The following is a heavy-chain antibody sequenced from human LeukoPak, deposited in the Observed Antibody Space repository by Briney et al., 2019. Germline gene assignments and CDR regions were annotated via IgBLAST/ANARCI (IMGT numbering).Heavy chain of an antibody. V-gene: IGHV3-7*04. CDR1: GFTFSSYW. J-gene: IGHJ4*02. Sequence: GGPLRLSCAASGFTFSSYWMSWVRQAPGKGLEWVANIKQDGSEKYYVDSVKGRFTISRDNAKNSLYLQMNSLRAEDTAVYYCARVTGDYIDIGFDYWGQGTLVTVSS. CDR2: IKQDGSEK. D-gene: IGHD4-17*01. CDR3: ARVTGDYIDIGFDY.